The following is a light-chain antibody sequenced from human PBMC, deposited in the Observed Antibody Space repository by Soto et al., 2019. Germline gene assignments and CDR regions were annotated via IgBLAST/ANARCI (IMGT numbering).Light chain of an antibody. CDR2: GAS. CDR3: QQYGSSPHT. CDR1: QSVSSSY. Sequence: EIVLTQSPGTLSLSPGERATLSCRASQSVSSSYLAWYQHKPGQAPSLLIYGASSRATGIPDRFSGSGSGTDFTLTISRLEPEDFAVYYCQQYGSSPHTFGQGTKREIQ. V-gene: IGKV3-20*01. J-gene: IGKJ2*01.